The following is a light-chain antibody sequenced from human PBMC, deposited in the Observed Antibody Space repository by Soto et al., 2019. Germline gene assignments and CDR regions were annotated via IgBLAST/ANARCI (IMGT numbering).Light chain of an antibody. J-gene: IGLJ3*02. CDR3: CSYAGSYTVV. V-gene: IGLV2-11*01. CDR1: SSDVGAYNY. Sequence: QSALTQPRSVSGSPGQSVTISCTGTSSDVGAYNYVSWYQQHPGKVPKLMIYDVSRRPSGVPDRFSGSNSGNTASLTISGLQADDEADYYCCSYAGSYTVVFGGGTKVTVL. CDR2: DVS.